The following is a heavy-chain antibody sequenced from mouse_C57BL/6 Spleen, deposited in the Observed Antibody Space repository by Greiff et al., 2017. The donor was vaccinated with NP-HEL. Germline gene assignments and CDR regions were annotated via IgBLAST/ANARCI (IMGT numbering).Heavy chain of an antibody. CDR1: GYTFTEYT. D-gene: IGHD1-1*01. CDR3: ARDEDTVYYGSIYYCMDY. CDR2: FYPGSGSI. V-gene: IGHV1-62-2*01. Sequence: QVQLQQSGAELVKPGASVKLSCKASGYTFTEYTIHWVKQRSGQGLEWIGWFYPGSGSIKYNEKFKDKATLTADKSSSTVYMELSRLTSEDSEVYCCARDEDTVYYGSIYYCMDYWGQGTSVTVSA. J-gene: IGHJ4*01.